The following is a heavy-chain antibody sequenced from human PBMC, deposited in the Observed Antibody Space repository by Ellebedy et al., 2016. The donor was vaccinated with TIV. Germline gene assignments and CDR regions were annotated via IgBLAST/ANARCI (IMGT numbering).Heavy chain of an antibody. Sequence: AASVKVSCKASGYTFTNYAIHWVRQAPGQRLEWMGWINTDNANTKYSQKFQGRVTFTRDTSASTAYMELSSLRSEDTAVYDCAARYCGGGICSSSFSSWGQGTLVTVSS. CDR3: AARYCGGGICSSSFSS. V-gene: IGHV1-3*04. CDR2: INTDNANT. CDR1: GYTFTNYA. D-gene: IGHD2-15*01. J-gene: IGHJ5*02.